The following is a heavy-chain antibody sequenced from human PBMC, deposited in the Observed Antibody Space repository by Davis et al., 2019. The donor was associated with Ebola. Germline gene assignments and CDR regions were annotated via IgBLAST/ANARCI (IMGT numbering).Heavy chain of an antibody. D-gene: IGHD6-13*01. CDR2: IIPIFGTP. V-gene: IGHV1-69*13. CDR3: ARDPLYSSSWYGWFDP. CDR1: GYTFINYG. J-gene: IGHJ5*02. Sequence: SVKVSCKASGYTFINYGLSWVRQAPGQGLEWMGGIIPIFGTPKYAQNLQGRVTITADESTNTAYMELSSLRSEDTAVYYCARDPLYSSSWYGWFDPWGQGTTVTVSS.